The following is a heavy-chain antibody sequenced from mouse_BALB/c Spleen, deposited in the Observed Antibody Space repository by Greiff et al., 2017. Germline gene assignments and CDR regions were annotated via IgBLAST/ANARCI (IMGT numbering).Heavy chain of an antibody. CDR2: ISSGGST. V-gene: IGHV5-6-5*01. D-gene: IGHD2-4*01. J-gene: IGHJ4*01. CDR3: ARGGGYDYDEGNAMDY. CDR1: GFTFSSYA. Sequence: EVMLVESGGGLVKPGGSLKLSCAASGFTFSSYAMSWVRQTPEKRLEWVASISSGGSTYYPDSVKGRFTISRDNARNILYLQMSSLRSEDTAMYYCARGGGYDYDEGNAMDYWGQGTSVTVSS.